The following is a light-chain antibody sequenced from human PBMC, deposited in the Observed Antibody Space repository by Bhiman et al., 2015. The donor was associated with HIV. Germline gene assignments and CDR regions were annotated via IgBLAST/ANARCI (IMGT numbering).Light chain of an antibody. CDR1: SSDVGGYNY. V-gene: IGLV2-14*03. CDR3: SSYRGSPLWV. CDR2: DVN. Sequence: QSALTQPASVSGSPGQSITISCTGTSSDVGGYNYVSWYQQHPGKAPKIIIYDVNNRPSGVSNRFSGSKSGNTASLTISGLQAEDEAHYYCSSYRGSPLWVFGTGTKVSVL. J-gene: IGLJ1*01.